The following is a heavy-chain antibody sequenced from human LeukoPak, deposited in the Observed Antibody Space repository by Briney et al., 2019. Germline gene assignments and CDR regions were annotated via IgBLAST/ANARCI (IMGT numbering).Heavy chain of an antibody. CDR2: IKQDGSEK. V-gene: IGHV3-7*01. Sequence: GGSLRLSFAASGFTFSSYWMSWVRQAPGKGLEWAANIKQDGSEKYYVDSVKGRFTISRDNAKNSLYLQMNSLRAEDTAVYYCARDGGSSWAYYYYYMDVWGKGTTVTVSS. D-gene: IGHD6-13*01. CDR3: ARDGGSSWAYYYYYMDV. J-gene: IGHJ6*03. CDR1: GFTFSSYW.